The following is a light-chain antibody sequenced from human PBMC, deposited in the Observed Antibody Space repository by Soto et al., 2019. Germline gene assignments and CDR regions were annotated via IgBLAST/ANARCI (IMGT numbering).Light chain of an antibody. V-gene: IGKV3-15*01. Sequence: ELVMTQSAAKLSVARGERSALSCRASQRVSTNLAWYQQEPGQAPRLLIYDASTRATGTPARFSGSGSGTDFTLTISRLETEDFAVYYCQQYGSSGTFGQGIKVDI. CDR3: QQYGSSGT. CDR1: QRVSTN. J-gene: IGKJ1*01. CDR2: DAS.